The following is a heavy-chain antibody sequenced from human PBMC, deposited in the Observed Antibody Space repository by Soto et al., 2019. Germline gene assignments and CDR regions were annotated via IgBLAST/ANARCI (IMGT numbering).Heavy chain of an antibody. CDR1: GFTFSSYG. CDR2: IWYDGSNK. Sequence: GGSLRLSCAASGFTFSSYGMHWVRQAPGKGLEWVAVIWYDGSNKYYADSVKGRFTISRDNSKNTLYLQMNSLRAEDTAVYYCARAARVPGAGPKLARYYYYMDVWGKGTTVTVSS. J-gene: IGHJ6*03. V-gene: IGHV3-33*01. D-gene: IGHD3-10*01. CDR3: ARAARVPGAGPKLARYYYYMDV.